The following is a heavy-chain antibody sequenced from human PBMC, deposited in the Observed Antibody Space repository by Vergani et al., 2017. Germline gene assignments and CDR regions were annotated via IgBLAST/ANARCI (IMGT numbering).Heavy chain of an antibody. J-gene: IGHJ1*01. CDR1: GYIFTNYW. Sequence: EVQLVQSGAEVKKPGESLKISCRGSGYIFTNYWIAWVRQMPGKGLEWMGVVYPGDSDTRYSPSFQGQVTMSADKSISTAYLQWSSLKASDTAMYYCARHGGSGSYLEYFQHWGQGTLVTVSS. D-gene: IGHD1-26*01. CDR2: VYPGDSDT. CDR3: ARHGGSGSYLEYFQH. V-gene: IGHV5-51*01.